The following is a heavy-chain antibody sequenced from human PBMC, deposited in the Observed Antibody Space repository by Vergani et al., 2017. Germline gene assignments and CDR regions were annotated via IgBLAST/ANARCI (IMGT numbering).Heavy chain of an antibody. CDR3: AKPRRSGIVVVPAAMRVYFQH. CDR2: ISGSGGST. CDR1: GFTFSSYA. J-gene: IGHJ1*01. Sequence: EVQLLESGGGLVQPGGSLRLSCAASGFTFSSYAMSWVRQAPGKGLEWVSAISGSGGSTYDADSVKGRFTISRDNSKNTLYLQMNSLRAEDTAVYYCAKPRRSGIVVVPAAMRVYFQHWGQGTLVTVSS. V-gene: IGHV3-23*01. D-gene: IGHD2-2*01.